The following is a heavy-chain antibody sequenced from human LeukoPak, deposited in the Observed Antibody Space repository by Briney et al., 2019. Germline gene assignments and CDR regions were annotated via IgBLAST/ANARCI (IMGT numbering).Heavy chain of an antibody. CDR2: ISPYNGDT. Sequence: ASVKVSCKASGYSFTSYGISWVRQAPGQGLEWMGWISPYNGDTNYAQKLQGRVTMTTDTSTNTAYMALRSLKSDDTAVYYCATARRSSGRPFDYWGQGTLVTVSS. J-gene: IGHJ4*02. V-gene: IGHV1-18*01. CDR1: GYSFTSYG. CDR3: ATARRSSGRPFDY. D-gene: IGHD3-10*01.